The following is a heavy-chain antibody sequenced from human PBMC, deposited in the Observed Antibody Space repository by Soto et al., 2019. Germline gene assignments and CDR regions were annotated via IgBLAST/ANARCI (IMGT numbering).Heavy chain of an antibody. V-gene: IGHV3-7*03. CDR2: IKQDGSVK. J-gene: IGHJ4*02. Sequence: LRLSCAASGFTFTDFWMYWVRQAPGKGLEWVANIKQDGSVKSYVDSVKGRFTISRDNAKKSLYLQMNSLRAEDTAVYYCARDQEGGYSFSHWGQGTLVTVSS. CDR1: GFTFTDFW. CDR3: ARDQEGGYSFSH. D-gene: IGHD1-26*01.